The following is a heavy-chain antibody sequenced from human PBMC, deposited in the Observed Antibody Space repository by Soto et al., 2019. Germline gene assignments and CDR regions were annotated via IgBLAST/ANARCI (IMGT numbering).Heavy chain of an antibody. J-gene: IGHJ4*02. Sequence: GASVKVSWKASGFTFTSSAVQWVRQARRQRLEWIGWIVVGSGNTNYADSVKGRFTISRDNSKNTLYLQMNSLRAEDTAVYYCARDSGVDYGDYVGYFDYWGQGTLVTVSS. CDR1: GFTFTSSA. CDR2: IVVGSGNT. V-gene: IGHV1-58*01. D-gene: IGHD4-17*01. CDR3: ARDSGVDYGDYVGYFDY.